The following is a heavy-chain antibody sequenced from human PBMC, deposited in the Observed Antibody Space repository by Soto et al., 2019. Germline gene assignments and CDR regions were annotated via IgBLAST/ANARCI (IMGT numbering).Heavy chain of an antibody. Sequence: PSETLSLTCTVSGGSISSYYWSWIRQPPGKGLEWIGYIYYNGSTNYNPSLKSRVTISVYTSKNQFSLKLSSVTAADTDVYYCARRYGPGFDYWGQGTLVTVSS. D-gene: IGHD4-17*01. V-gene: IGHV4-59*08. J-gene: IGHJ4*02. CDR3: ARRYGPGFDY. CDR2: IYYNGST. CDR1: GGSISSYY.